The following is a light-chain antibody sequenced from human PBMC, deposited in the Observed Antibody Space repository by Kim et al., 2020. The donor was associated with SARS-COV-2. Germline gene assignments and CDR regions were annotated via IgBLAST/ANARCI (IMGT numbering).Light chain of an antibody. J-gene: IGLJ1*01. V-gene: IGLV3-21*04. CDR1: NIGSKS. CDR3: QVWDSTPDHYV. Sequence: SYELTQPPSVSVAPGKTARITCGGNNIGSKSVHSYQQKPGQAPVLVAYYDTDRPSGIPERFSGSNSGNTATLTISRVEAGDEADYYCQVWDSTPDHYVFGTGTKVTVL. CDR2: YDT.